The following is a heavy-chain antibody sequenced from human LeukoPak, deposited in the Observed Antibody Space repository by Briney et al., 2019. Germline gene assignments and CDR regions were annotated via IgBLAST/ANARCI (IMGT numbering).Heavy chain of an antibody. CDR1: GYTFTTYA. V-gene: IGHV1-3*01. CDR2: INAGNGNT. J-gene: IGHJ4*02. Sequence: ASVKVSCKASGYTFTTYAMHWVRQAPGQRLECMGWINAGNGNTKYSQKFQDRVTITRDTSASTAYMELSSLRSEDTAVYYCAREGGYDSSGYYYGSLVYWGQGTLVTVSS. D-gene: IGHD3-22*01. CDR3: AREGGYDSSGYYYGSLVY.